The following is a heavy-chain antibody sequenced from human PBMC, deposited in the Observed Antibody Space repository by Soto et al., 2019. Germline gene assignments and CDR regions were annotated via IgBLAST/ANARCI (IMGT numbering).Heavy chain of an antibody. Sequence: PSETLSITCTVSGGSISSYYWSWIRQPPGKGLEWIGYIYYSGSTNYNPSLKSRVTISVDTSKNQFSLKLSSVTAADTAVYYCERLAPQINWFDPWGQGTLVTVSS. V-gene: IGHV4-59*08. J-gene: IGHJ5*02. CDR3: ERLAPQINWFDP. D-gene: IGHD3-3*02. CDR1: GGSISSYY. CDR2: IYYSGST.